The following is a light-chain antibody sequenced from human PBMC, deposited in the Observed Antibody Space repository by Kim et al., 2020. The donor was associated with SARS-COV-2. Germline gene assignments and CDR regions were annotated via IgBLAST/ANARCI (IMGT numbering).Light chain of an antibody. CDR3: QAWDSTWV. CDR2: QDS. Sequence: VSPGQTPIITCSGDKLGDKYACWYQQKPGRSPVLVIYQDSKRPSGIPERFSGSNSGNTATLTISGTQAMDEADYYCQAWDSTWVFGGGTQLTVL. V-gene: IGLV3-1*01. J-gene: IGLJ3*02. CDR1: KLGDKY.